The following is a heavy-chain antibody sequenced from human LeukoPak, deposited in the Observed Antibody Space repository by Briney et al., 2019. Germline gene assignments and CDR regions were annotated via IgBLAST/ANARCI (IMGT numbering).Heavy chain of an antibody. CDR2: IYYSGST. V-gene: IGHV4-59*01. D-gene: IGHD6-19*01. CDR1: GGSIGSYY. J-gene: IGHJ5*02. CDR3: ARARKQWLDPNWFDP. Sequence: SETLSLTCTVSGGSIGSYYWGWIRQPPGKGLEWIGYIYYSGSTNYNPSLKSRVTISVDTSKNQFSLKLSSVTAADTAVYYCARARKQWLDPNWFDPWGQGTLVTVSS.